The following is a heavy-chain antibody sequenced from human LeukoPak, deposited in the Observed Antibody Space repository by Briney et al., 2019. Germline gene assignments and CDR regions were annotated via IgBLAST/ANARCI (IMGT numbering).Heavy chain of an antibody. D-gene: IGHD5-12*01. CDR3: ARGNSGYDYAFDI. V-gene: IGHV4-59*01. CDR2: IYSSGST. J-gene: IGHJ3*02. CDR1: GGSISSYH. Sequence: SETLSLTRTVSGGSISSYHWSWIPQPPAKGLQWIGFIYSSGSTNYNPSLKSRVTISLDTSKNQFSLRVSSVISADTAVYYCARGNSGYDYAFDIWGQGTMVTVSS.